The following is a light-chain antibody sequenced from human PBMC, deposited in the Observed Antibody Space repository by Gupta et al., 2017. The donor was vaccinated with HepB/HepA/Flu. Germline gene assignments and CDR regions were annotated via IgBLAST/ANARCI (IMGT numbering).Light chain of an antibody. CDR3: SEWDSSLSAVV. CDR2: RNN. CDR1: SNNVGNQG. V-gene: IGLV10-54*04. Sequence: QAGLTQPPSVSKDLRQIATITCTGNSNNVGNQGAAWLQQHQGHHPKLLSYRNNKRPSGISERFSASRSGNNASLNITGLQPEDEADDYCSEWDSSLSAVVFGGGTKVTV. J-gene: IGLJ3*02.